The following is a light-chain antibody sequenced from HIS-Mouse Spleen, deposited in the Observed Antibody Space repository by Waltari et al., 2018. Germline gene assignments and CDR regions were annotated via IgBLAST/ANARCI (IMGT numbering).Light chain of an antibody. Sequence: QSVLTQPPSASGTPGQRVTISCSGSSSNIGSNYVYWYQQLPGTAPKLLIYRNNQRPQGVPDRFAGSKAGTSASLAISGLRSEDEADYYCAAWDDSRSGRVFGGGTKLTVL. CDR3: AAWDDSRSGRV. V-gene: IGLV1-47*01. J-gene: IGLJ3*02. CDR1: SSNIGSNY. CDR2: RNN.